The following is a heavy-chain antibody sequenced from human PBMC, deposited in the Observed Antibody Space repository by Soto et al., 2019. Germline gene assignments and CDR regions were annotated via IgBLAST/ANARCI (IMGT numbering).Heavy chain of an antibody. CDR2: INHSGST. Sequence: QVQLQQWGAGLLKPSETLSLTCAVYGGSFSGYYWSWIRQPPGKGLEWIGEINHSGSTNYNPSLKSRVTISVDTSKNQFSLKLSSVTAADTAVYYCAREVGAAGQRKYYYYYYYMDVWGKGTTVTVSS. V-gene: IGHV4-34*01. CDR3: AREVGAAGQRKYYYYYYYMDV. J-gene: IGHJ6*03. D-gene: IGHD1-26*01. CDR1: GGSFSGYY.